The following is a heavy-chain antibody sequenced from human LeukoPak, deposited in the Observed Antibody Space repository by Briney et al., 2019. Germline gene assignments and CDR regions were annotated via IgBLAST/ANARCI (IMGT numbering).Heavy chain of an antibody. Sequence: GGPLRLSCAASGFTVSSNYMSWVRQAPGKGLEWVSVIYSGGSTYYADSVKGRFTISRDNSKNTLYLQMNSLRAEDTAVYYCARGRYDSSGYYYYFDYWGQGTLVAVSS. CDR2: IYSGGST. CDR3: ARGRYDSSGYYYYFDY. V-gene: IGHV3-66*02. CDR1: GFTVSSNY. J-gene: IGHJ4*02. D-gene: IGHD3-22*01.